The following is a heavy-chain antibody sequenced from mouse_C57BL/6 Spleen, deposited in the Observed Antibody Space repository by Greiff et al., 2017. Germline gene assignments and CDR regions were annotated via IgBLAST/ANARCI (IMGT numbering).Heavy chain of an antibody. CDR2: IYPGDGDT. CDR1: GYAFSSYW. J-gene: IGHJ2*01. D-gene: IGHD1-1*01. Sequence: VQGVESGAELVKPGASVKISCKASGYAFSSYWMNWVKQRPGKGLEWIGQIYPGDGDTNYNGKFKGKATLTADKSSSTAYMQLSSLTSEDSAVYFCARDGSSLFDYWGQGTTLTVSS. V-gene: IGHV1-80*01. CDR3: ARDGSSLFDY.